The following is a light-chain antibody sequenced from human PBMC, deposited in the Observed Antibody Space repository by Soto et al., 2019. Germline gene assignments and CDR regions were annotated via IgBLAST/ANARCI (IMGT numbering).Light chain of an antibody. J-gene: IGKJ4*01. CDR3: QQFNSYLT. CDR2: DAS. CDR1: QGISSA. Sequence: AIQLTQSPSSLSAYVGGRVTITCRASQGISSALAWYQQKPGKAPKPLIYDASSLESGVPSRFSGSGSGTDFTLTISSLQPEDFATYYCQQFNSYLTFGGGTKVDIK. V-gene: IGKV1-13*02.